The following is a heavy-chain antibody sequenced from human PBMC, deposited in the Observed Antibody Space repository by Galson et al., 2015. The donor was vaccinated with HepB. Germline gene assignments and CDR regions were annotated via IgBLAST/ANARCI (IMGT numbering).Heavy chain of an antibody. V-gene: IGHV3-33*01. CDR2: IWHDGSDK. Sequence: SLRLSCAASGFTFSNYGMHWVRQAPGKGLEWVAVIWHDGSDKYYADSVKGRFTISRDNSKSTLYLQMNSLRVEDTAVYYCARDAGRAMTVSDYWGQGTLVTVSS. CDR1: GFTFSNYG. D-gene: IGHD4-17*01. J-gene: IGHJ4*02. CDR3: ARDAGRAMTVSDY.